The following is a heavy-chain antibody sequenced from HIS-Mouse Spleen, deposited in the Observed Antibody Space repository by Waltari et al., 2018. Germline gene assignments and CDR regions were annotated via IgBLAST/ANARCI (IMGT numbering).Heavy chain of an antibody. CDR3: AHQPTGTNAFDI. CDR2: IYWDDDK. D-gene: IGHD1-1*01. J-gene: IGHJ3*02. Sequence: QITLKESGPTLVKPTQTLTLTCTFSGFSLSTSGVGVGWIRQPPGKALEWLALIYWDDDKRYSPSLKSRLTITKNTSKNQVVLTMTNMDPVDTATYYCAHQPTGTNAFDIWGQGTMVTVSS. CDR1: GFSLSTSGVG. V-gene: IGHV2-5*02.